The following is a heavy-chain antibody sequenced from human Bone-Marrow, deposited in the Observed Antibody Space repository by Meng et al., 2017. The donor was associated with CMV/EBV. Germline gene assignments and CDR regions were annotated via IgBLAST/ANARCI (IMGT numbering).Heavy chain of an antibody. V-gene: IGHV3-33*06. CDR3: AKDVWYSSGCGS. CDR1: GFTFSSYA. CDR2: IWYDGSNK. Sequence: GESLKISCAASGFTFSSYAMHWVRQAPGKGLEWVAVIWYDGSNKYYADSVKGRFTISRDNSKNTLYLQMNSLRAEDTAVYYCAKDVWYSSGCGSWGQGTLVTVSS. J-gene: IGHJ5*02. D-gene: IGHD6-19*01.